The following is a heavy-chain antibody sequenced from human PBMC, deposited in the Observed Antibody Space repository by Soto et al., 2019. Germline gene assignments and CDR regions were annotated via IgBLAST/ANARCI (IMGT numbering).Heavy chain of an antibody. V-gene: IGHV3-53*04. J-gene: IGHJ6*02. CDR3: ASDAPYYYASLLDV. CDR2: LHSGGDT. CDR1: GIPVSSNY. D-gene: IGHD3-10*01. Sequence: EVQLVESGGGLVQPGGSLRLSCVASGIPVSSNYMTWVRQAPGKGLEWVSVLHSGGDTYYANSVKGRFTISRHDSTNTTYLLRYSLRPDHTAAYYCASDAPYYYASLLDVWGQGTTVTVSS.